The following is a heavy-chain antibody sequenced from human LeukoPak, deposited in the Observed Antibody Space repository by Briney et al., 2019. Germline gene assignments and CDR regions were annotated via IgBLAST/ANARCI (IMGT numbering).Heavy chain of an antibody. CDR1: GFTFSSYS. Sequence: PGGSLRLSCAASGFTFSSYSMNWVRQAPGKGLEWVSYISDSSSTVYYADSVKGRFTISRDSVKNSLYLQMNSLRAEDTAVYYCARDWLPPKWIELWHAFDIWGQGTMVTVSS. CDR2: ISDSSSTV. J-gene: IGHJ3*02. V-gene: IGHV3-48*01. CDR3: ARDWLPPKWIELWHAFDI. D-gene: IGHD5-18*01.